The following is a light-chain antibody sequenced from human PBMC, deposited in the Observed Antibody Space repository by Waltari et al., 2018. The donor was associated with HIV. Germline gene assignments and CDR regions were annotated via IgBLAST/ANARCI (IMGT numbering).Light chain of an antibody. CDR2: SNN. V-gene: IGLV1-44*01. CDR3: AAWADSLNGVV. J-gene: IGLJ2*01. CDR1: SSNIGSNT. Sequence: QSVLTQPPSASGTPGQRVTISCSGSSSNIGSNTVNWYQQLPGTAPKLLIKSNNQRPSGVPDRFSGSKSVTSASLAISGLQSEDEADYYCAAWADSLNGVVFGGGTKLTVL.